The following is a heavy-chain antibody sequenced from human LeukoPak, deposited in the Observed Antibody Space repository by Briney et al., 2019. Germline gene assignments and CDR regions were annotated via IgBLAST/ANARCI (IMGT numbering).Heavy chain of an antibody. D-gene: IGHD4-23*01. CDR3: ARRGGHGGSFDY. CDR2: TYYSGSGST. CDR1: GGSINNYY. Sequence: SETLSLTCTVSGGSINNYYWSWIRQPPGKGLEWIGYTYYSGSGSTNYNPSLKSRVTISVDTSKNQFSLKLSSVTAADTAVYYCARRGGHGGSFDYWGQGTLVTVSS. V-gene: IGHV4-59*08. J-gene: IGHJ4*02.